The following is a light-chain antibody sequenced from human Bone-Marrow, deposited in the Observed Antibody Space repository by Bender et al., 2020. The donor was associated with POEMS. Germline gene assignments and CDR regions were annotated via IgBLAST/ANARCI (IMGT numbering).Light chain of an antibody. CDR3: CSYGGGRSWV. J-gene: IGLJ3*02. Sequence: QSALTQPPSASGSPGQSVTISCTGTSSDVGGYNYVSWFQQHPGKTPKLIIYEVAKRPSGVSSRFSGSKSGNTASLTISGLQAEDEAHYHCCSYGGGRSWVFGGGTKLTVL. CDR2: EVA. V-gene: IGLV2-8*01. CDR1: SSDVGGYNY.